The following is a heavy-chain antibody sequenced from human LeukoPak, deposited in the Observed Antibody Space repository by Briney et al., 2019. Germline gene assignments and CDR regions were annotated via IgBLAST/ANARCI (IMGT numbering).Heavy chain of an antibody. Sequence: PGGSLRLSCAASGFTFSSYEMNWVRQAPGKGLEWVSYIGSSGSTIYYADSVKGRFTISRDNAKSSLYLQMNSLRAEDTAVYYCARDDYGGYYYYYGMDVWGQGTTVTVSS. V-gene: IGHV3-48*03. J-gene: IGHJ6*02. D-gene: IGHD4-17*01. CDR3: ARDDYGGYYYYYGMDV. CDR2: IGSSGSTI. CDR1: GFTFSSYE.